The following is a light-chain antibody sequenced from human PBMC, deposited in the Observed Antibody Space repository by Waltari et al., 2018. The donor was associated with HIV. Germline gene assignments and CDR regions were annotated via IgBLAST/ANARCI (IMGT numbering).Light chain of an antibody. CDR2: DVS. Sequence: QSALTQPASVSVSPGQSITISCTGASSDVGGYNYVSWYQQHPGKAPKLMIYDVSERPSGVSNRFSGSKSGNTASLTISGLQAEDEADYNCCSYAGSSTLLFGGGTKVTVL. CDR1: SSDVGGYNY. CDR3: CSYAGSSTLL. V-gene: IGLV2-23*02. J-gene: IGLJ2*01.